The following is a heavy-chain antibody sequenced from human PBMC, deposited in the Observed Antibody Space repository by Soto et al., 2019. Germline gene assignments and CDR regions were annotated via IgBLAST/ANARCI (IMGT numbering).Heavy chain of an antibody. Sequence: NPGGSLRLSCAASGFTFSSYSMNWVRQAPGKGLEWVSSISSSSSYIYYADSVEGRFTISRDNAKNSLYLQMNSLRAEDTAVYYCARAPLYYYGSGSGYYYYYGMDVWGQGTTVTVS. J-gene: IGHJ6*02. CDR1: GFTFSSYS. CDR2: ISSSSSYI. V-gene: IGHV3-21*01. D-gene: IGHD3-10*01. CDR3: ARAPLYYYGSGSGYYYYYGMDV.